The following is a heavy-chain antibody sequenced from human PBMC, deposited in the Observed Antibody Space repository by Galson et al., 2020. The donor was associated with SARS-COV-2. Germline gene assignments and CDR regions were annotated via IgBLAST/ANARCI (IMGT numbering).Heavy chain of an antibody. CDR2: IYISGCT. CDR1: GGSVRGGSQS. CDR3: ARISSWDYYYYGMDV. Sequence: SEPLSSTCNASGGSVRGGSQSWSWSRQPAGKGLAWIGRIYISGCTNHNPSLKSRVTISLDTSKNQFFLKVTSVTAADTAGYYWARISSWDYYYYGMDVWGQGTTVTVSS. J-gene: IGHJ6*02. V-gene: IGHV4-61*02. D-gene: IGHD2-2*01.